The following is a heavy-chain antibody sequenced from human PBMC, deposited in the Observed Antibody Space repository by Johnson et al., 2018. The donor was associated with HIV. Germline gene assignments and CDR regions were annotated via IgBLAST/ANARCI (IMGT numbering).Heavy chain of an antibody. V-gene: IGHV3-20*04. CDR1: GFSFSSYG. J-gene: IGHJ3*01. D-gene: IGHD3-3*01. CDR3: ARDRKYNFWSGYDT. CDR2: INWNGAST. Sequence: VQLVESGGGVVQPGRSLRLSCAASGFSFSSYGMSWVRQVPGKGLEWVSGINWNGASTGYADSVKGRFTISRDNAEDSLYLQMDSLRAEDTALYYCARDRKYNFWSGYDTWGQGTMVSVSS.